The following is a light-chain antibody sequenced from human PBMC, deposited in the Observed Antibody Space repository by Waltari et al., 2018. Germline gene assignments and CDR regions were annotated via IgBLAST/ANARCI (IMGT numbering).Light chain of an antibody. CDR3: QQTSSIPVI. Sequence: DIQMTQSPSSLTAFVGYRVAINCRASQMINTFLNWYQQKAGTAPKLLIYAVSNSQTGVPSRFSGSGSETDFTLTIHNLQPEDFATYYCQQTSSIPVIFGGGTTVEMK. CDR2: AVS. J-gene: IGKJ4*01. V-gene: IGKV1-39*01. CDR1: QMINTF.